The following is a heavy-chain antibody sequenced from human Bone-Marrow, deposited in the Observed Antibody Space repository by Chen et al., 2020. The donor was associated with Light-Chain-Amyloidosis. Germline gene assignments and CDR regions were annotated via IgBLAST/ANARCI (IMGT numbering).Heavy chain of an antibody. CDR1: GYTFPNYW. Sequence: EVQLEQSGPEVKKPGESLKISCKGSGYTFPNYWIGWVRQMPGKGLEWMGVIYPDDSDARYSPSCEGQVTISADKSSTTAYLQWRSLKASDTAMYYCARRRDGYNFDYWGQGTLVTVSS. CDR2: IYPDDSDA. D-gene: IGHD5-12*01. CDR3: ARRRDGYNFDY. V-gene: IGHV5-51*01. J-gene: IGHJ4*02.